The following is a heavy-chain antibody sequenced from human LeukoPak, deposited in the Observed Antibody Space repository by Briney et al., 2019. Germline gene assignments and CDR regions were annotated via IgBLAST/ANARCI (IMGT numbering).Heavy chain of an antibody. CDR1: GYTFTSYY. CDR2: INPSGGST. Sequence: ASVKVPCKASGYTFTSYYMHWVRQAPGQGLEWMGIINPSGGSTSYAQKFQGRVTMTRDTSTSTVYMELSSLRSEDTAVYYCARANLGHAFDIWGQGTMVTVSS. CDR3: ARANLGHAFDI. J-gene: IGHJ3*02. V-gene: IGHV1-46*01. D-gene: IGHD7-27*01.